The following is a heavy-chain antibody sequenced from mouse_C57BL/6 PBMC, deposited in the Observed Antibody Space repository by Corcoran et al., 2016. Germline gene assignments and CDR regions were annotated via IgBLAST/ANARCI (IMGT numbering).Heavy chain of an antibody. CDR2: INTYSGVP. CDR3: ATDYYGSSSY. Sequence: QIQLVQSGPELKKPGETVKISCKASGYTFTTYGMSWVKHATGKGLKWMGWINTYSGVPTYADDFKGRFAFSLETSASTAYLQINNLKNEDTATYFCATDYYGSSSYWGQGTTLTVSS. J-gene: IGHJ2*01. D-gene: IGHD1-1*01. CDR1: GYTFTTYG. V-gene: IGHV9-3*01.